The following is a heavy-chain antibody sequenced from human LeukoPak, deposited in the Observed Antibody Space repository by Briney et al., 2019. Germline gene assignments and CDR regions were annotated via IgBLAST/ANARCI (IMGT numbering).Heavy chain of an antibody. J-gene: IGHJ6*04. CDR2: ISAYNGNT. V-gene: IGHV1-18*04. D-gene: IGHD3-10*01. CDR3: ARVQLWFGDRGDHSQMDV. CDR1: GYTFTSYG. Sequence: EASVKVSCKASGYTFTSYGISWVRQAPGQGLEWMGWISAYNGNTNYAQKLQGRVTMTTDTSTSTAYMELRSLRSDDTAVYYCARVQLWFGDRGDHSQMDVWGKGTTVTVSS.